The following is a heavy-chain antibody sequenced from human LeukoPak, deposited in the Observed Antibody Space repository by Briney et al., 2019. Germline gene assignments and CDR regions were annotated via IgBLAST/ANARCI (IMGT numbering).Heavy chain of an antibody. CDR2: ISSSSSYI. D-gene: IGHD6-19*01. V-gene: IGHV3-21*01. J-gene: IGHJ4*02. Sequence: KPGGSLRLSCAASGFTFSSYWMTWVRQAPGKGLEWVSSISSSSSYIYYADSVKGRFTISRDNAKNSLYLQMNSLRAEDTAVYYCARVAGENSVFDYWGQGTLVTVSS. CDR1: GFTFSSYW. CDR3: ARVAGENSVFDY.